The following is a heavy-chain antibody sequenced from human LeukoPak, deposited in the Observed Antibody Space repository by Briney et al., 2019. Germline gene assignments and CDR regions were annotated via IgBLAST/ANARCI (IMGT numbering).Heavy chain of an antibody. V-gene: IGHV3-7*01. D-gene: IGHD1-26*01. CDR1: GFTFSDYW. CDR2: IKQDGSEK. J-gene: IGHJ4*02. Sequence: WGSLRLSCAASGFTFSDYWMIWVRHPPGKRLEWVANIKQDGSEKYYVDSVEGRFTVSRDNAKNSLYLQMNRLRVEDTAVYYCTRGAPQRELLPGYWGQGTLVTVSS. CDR3: TRGAPQRELLPGY.